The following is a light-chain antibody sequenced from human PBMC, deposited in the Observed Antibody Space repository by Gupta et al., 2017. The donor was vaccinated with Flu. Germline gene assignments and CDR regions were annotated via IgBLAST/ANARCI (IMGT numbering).Light chain of an antibody. J-gene: IGLJ1*01. Sequence: QSALTQPASVSGSPGPSITISCTGTSSDVGAYNYVSWYQQHPGKAPKLMIYEVSNRPSGVSNRFSGSKSGTTASLTISGLQAEDEADYYCRSYTSSSTLDVFGTGTKVTVL. CDR1: SSDVGAYNY. CDR2: EVS. CDR3: RSYTSSSTLDV. V-gene: IGLV2-14*01.